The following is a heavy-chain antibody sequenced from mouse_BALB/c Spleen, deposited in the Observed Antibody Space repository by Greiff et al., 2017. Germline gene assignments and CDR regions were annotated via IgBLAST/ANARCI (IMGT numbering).Heavy chain of an antibody. CDR1: GFNIKDTY. D-gene: IGHD4-1*01. J-gene: IGHJ4*01. Sequence: EVNVVESGAELVKPGASVKLSCTASGFNIKDTYMHWVKQRPEQGLEWIGRIDPANGNTKYDPKFQGKATITADTSSNTAYLQLSSLTSEDTAVYYCARELYYAMDYWGQGTSVTVSS. CDR2: IDPANGNT. CDR3: ARELYYAMDY. V-gene: IGHV14-3*02.